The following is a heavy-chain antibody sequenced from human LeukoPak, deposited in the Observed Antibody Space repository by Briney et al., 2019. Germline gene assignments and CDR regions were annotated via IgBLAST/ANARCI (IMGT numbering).Heavy chain of an antibody. Sequence: ASVKVSCKASGYTFTSYGISWVRRAPGQGLEWMGWISAYNGNTNYAQKLQGRVTMTTDTSTSTAYMELRSLRSDDTAVYYCARYYYDSSGYYSPFDYWGQGTLVTVSS. J-gene: IGHJ4*02. D-gene: IGHD3-22*01. CDR2: ISAYNGNT. CDR3: ARYYYDSSGYYSPFDY. CDR1: GYTFTSYG. V-gene: IGHV1-18*01.